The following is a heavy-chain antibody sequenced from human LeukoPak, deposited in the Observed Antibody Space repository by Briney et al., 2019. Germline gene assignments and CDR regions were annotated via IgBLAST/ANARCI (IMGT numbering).Heavy chain of an antibody. CDR2: ISSDGSIA. D-gene: IGHD4-23*01. CDR1: GFTFSTYW. J-gene: IGHJ4*02. Sequence: GGSLKLSCAASGFTFSTYWMHWVRQAPGKGLVRVSRISSDGSIAINADSVEGRFTVSRDNAKNTLYLQMNSLRVEDTAVYYCARADYGGNSDFHYWGQGTLVTVSS. V-gene: IGHV3-74*01. CDR3: ARADYGGNSDFHY.